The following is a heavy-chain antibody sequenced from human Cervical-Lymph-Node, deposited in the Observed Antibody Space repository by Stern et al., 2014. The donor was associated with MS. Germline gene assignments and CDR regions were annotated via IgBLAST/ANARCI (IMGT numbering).Heavy chain of an antibody. CDR1: GFTFSSHV. CDR3: VREDGDFDY. J-gene: IGHJ4*02. Sequence: VQLFESGGGVVQPGGSLRLSCAASGFTFSSHVMHWVRQAPGKGLEWVAVIWHDEHNNAYTDSVKGRFTISRDNSNNTLSLQMNSLRAEDTAVYYCVREDGDFDYWGQGTLVTVSS. D-gene: IGHD2-8*01. V-gene: IGHV3-30-3*01. CDR2: IWHDEHNN.